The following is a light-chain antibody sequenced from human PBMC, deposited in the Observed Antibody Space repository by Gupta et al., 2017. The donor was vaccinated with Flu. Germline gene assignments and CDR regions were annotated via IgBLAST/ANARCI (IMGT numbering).Light chain of an antibody. Sequence: EIVLTQSPGTLSLSPGERATLSCRASQSVGNNYLAWYQQKPGQAPRLLIYGASSRPTAIPDRFSGCGSGTDFTLTISRLEPEDFAVYYCQQYGRSLTFGGGTKVEIK. CDR2: GAS. CDR1: QSVGNNY. V-gene: IGKV3-20*01. J-gene: IGKJ4*01. CDR3: QQYGRSLT.